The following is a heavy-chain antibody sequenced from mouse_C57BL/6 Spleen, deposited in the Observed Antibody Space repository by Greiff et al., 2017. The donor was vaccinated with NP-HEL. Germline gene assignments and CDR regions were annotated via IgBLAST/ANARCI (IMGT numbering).Heavy chain of an antibody. CDR2: IWWDDDK. V-gene: IGHV8-8*01. J-gene: IGHJ2*01. D-gene: IGHD2-5*01. CDR1: GFSLSTFGMG. Sequence: QVTLKESGPGILQPSQTLSLTCSFSGFSLSTFGMGVGWIRQPSGKGLEWLAHIWWDDDKYYNPALKSRLTISKDTSKNQVFLKIANVDTADTATYYCARMPFYSNYVTYFDYWGQGTTLTVSS. CDR3: ARMPFYSNYVTYFDY.